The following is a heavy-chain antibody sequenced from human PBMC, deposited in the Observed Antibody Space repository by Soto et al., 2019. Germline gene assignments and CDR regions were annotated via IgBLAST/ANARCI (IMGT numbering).Heavy chain of an antibody. Sequence: GGSLRLSCAASGFTFRNYGIHWVRQAPGKGLEWVALISYDGSNKFYADSVKGRFTISRDNSKNTLYLQMNSLRPEDTAVYYCAKDCCGGGTFYSYGMDVWGQGTTVTVSS. J-gene: IGHJ6*02. D-gene: IGHD2-21*01. CDR2: ISYDGSNK. V-gene: IGHV3-30*18. CDR3: AKDCCGGGTFYSYGMDV. CDR1: GFTFRNYG.